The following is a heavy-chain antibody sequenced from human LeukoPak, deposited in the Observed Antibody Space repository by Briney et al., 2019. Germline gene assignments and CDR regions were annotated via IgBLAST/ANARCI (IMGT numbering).Heavy chain of an antibody. CDR2: IYYSGST. V-gene: IGHV4-59*01. CDR1: GGSISSYY. J-gene: IGHJ4*02. D-gene: IGHD3-10*01. CDR3: ARETYGTWDY. Sequence: SETPSLTCTVSGGSISSYYWSWIRQPPGKGLEWIGYIYYSGSTNYNPSLKSRVTISVDTSKNQFSLKLSSVTAADTAVYYCARETYGTWDYWGQGTLVTVSS.